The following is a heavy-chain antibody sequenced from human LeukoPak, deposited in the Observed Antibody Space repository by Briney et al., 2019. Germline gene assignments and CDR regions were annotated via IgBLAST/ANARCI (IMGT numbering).Heavy chain of an antibody. D-gene: IGHD3-10*01. V-gene: IGHV3-23*01. CDR2: ISSSGSHT. CDR1: GFTFSSYA. Sequence: PGGSLRLSCAASGFTFSSYAMSWVRQAPGKGLEWVSIISSSGSHTYYTDSMKGRFTISRDNAKNSLYLQMNSLRAEDTAVYYCARSYSHMVNLLIDPWGQGTLVTVSS. J-gene: IGHJ5*02. CDR3: ARSYSHMVNLLIDP.